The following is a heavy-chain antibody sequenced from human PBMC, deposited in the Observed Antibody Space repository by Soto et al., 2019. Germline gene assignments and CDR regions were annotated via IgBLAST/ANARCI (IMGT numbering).Heavy chain of an antibody. CDR1: GFSFSTYA. CDR2: IWFDGVKE. J-gene: IGHJ6*02. CDR3: TRATFDV. Sequence: LRLSCAVSGFSFSTYAMHWVRQAPGKGLEWLAIIWFDGVKEYYAESVRGRFTISIDNSKNTVFLQMDTVGAEDSALYYCTRATFDVWGQGTTVTAP. V-gene: IGHV3-33*01.